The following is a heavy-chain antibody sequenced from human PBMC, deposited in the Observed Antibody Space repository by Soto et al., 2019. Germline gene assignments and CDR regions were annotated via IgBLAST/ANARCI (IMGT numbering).Heavy chain of an antibody. V-gene: IGHV3-33*01. J-gene: IGHJ6*02. CDR1: GFTFSSYG. CDR3: ARDGRRSEGGMDV. CDR2: IWYDGSNK. D-gene: IGHD2-15*01. Sequence: QVQLVESGGGVVQPGRSLRLSCAASGFTFSSYGMLWVRQAPGKGLEWVAVIWYDGSNKYYADSVKGRFTISRDNSKNTLYLQMNSLRAEDTAVYYCARDGRRSEGGMDVWGQGTTVTVSS.